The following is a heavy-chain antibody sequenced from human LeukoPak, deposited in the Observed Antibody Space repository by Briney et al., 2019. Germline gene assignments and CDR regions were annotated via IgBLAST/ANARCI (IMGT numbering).Heavy chain of an antibody. CDR1: GFTFSSYG. J-gene: IGHJ5*02. CDR2: IRYDGSNK. CDR3: AKVYTDTAMANNWFDP. D-gene: IGHD5-18*01. Sequence: PGGSLRLSCAASGFTFSSYGMHWVRQAPGKGLEWVAFIRYDGSNKYYADSVKGRFTISRDNSKNTLYLQMNSLRAEDTAVYYCAKVYTDTAMANNWFDPWGQGTLVTVSS. V-gene: IGHV3-30*02.